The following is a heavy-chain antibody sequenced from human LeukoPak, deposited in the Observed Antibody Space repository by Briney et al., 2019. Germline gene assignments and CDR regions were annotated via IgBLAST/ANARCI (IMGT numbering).Heavy chain of an antibody. J-gene: IGHJ3*02. Sequence: GGSLRLSCAASGFIFSSYSMNWVRQAPGKGLEWVSAITGSATRTFYTDSVKGRFTISRDNYKNTLYLQMNSLRAADTARYYCAKVALVLIWFGDSAFDIWGQGTMVTVSS. CDR2: ITGSATRT. CDR1: GFIFSSYS. CDR3: AKVALVLIWFGDSAFDI. D-gene: IGHD3-10*01. V-gene: IGHV3-23*01.